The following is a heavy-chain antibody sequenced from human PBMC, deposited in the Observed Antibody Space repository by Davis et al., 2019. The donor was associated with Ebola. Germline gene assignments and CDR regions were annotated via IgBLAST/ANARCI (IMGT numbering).Heavy chain of an antibody. CDR1: GYNFGSHW. J-gene: IGHJ5*02. Sequence: PGGSLRLSCKASGYNFGSHWIGWVRQMPGKGLEWVGIIYPGDSDTRYSPSLQGQVIIPADKSNNIAYLQWSSLKASDTAIYYCARLSAGWWPDSYFDPWGQGTLVTVSS. CDR2: IYPGDSDT. CDR3: ARLSAGWWPDSYFDP. D-gene: IGHD2-8*02. V-gene: IGHV5-51*01.